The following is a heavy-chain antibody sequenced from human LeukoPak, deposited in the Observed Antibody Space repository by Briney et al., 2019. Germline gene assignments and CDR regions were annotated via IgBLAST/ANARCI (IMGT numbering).Heavy chain of an antibody. D-gene: IGHD4-23*01. J-gene: IGHJ4*02. V-gene: IGHV3-23*01. Sequence: GGSLRLSCVASGFTFSTYGMSWVRQAPGKGLEWVSAISGSGGSTYYADSVKGRFTISRDNSKNTLYLQMNSLRAEDTAVYYCAKIGGKVVYWGQGTLVTVSS. CDR1: GFTFSTYG. CDR2: ISGSGGST. CDR3: AKIGGKVVY.